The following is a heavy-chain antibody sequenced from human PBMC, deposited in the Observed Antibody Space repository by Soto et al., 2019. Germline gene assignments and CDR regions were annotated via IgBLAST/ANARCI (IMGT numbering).Heavy chain of an antibody. Sequence: TGGSLRLSCAASGFTVSSNYMSWVRQAPGKGLEWVSVIYSGGSTYYADSVKGRFTISRDNSKNTLYLQMNSLRAEDTAVYYCAKALSFWSGYFYYYGMDVWGQGTTVTVSS. CDR2: IYSGGST. CDR1: GFTVSSNY. D-gene: IGHD3-3*01. J-gene: IGHJ6*02. CDR3: AKALSFWSGYFYYYGMDV. V-gene: IGHV3-53*05.